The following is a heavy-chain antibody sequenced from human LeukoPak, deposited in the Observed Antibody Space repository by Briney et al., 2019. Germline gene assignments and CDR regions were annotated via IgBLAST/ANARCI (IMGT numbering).Heavy chain of an antibody. D-gene: IGHD2-2*01. CDR3: ARGAPMPYCSSTSCYAANYYYYMDV. J-gene: IGHJ6*03. CDR1: GYTFTSYD. V-gene: IGHV1-8*01. Sequence: GASVKVSCKASGYTFTSYDINWVRQATGQGLEWMGWMSPNSGNTGYAQKFRGRVTMTRNTSISTAYMELSSLRSEDTAVYYCARGAPMPYCSSTSCYAANYYYYMDVWGKGTTVTVSS. CDR2: MSPNSGNT.